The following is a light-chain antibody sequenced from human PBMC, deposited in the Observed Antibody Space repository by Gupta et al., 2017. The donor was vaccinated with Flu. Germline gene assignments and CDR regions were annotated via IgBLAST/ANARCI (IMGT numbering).Light chain of an antibody. CDR2: DVS. CDR1: SSDIGGYNY. V-gene: IGLV2-14*03. J-gene: IGLJ1*01. CDR3: SSYTSSNSYV. Sequence: ITISGTGTSSDIGGYNYVSWYQQHPGKAPKFLIFDVSKRPSGVSNRFSGSKSGNTASLTISGLQAEDEGDYYCSSYTSSNSYVFGTGTRVTVL.